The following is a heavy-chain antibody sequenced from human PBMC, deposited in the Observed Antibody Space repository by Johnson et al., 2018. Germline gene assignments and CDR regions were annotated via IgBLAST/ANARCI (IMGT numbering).Heavy chain of an antibody. Sequence: VQLVESGGGLVQPGGSLRLSCAAFGFTFSSYWMSWVRQAPGKGLEWVANIKQDGSEKYYVDSVKGRFTISRDNAKNSLYLQMNSLRDEDTAVYYCARGLSPRYYYGMDVWGQGTAVTVSS. CDR2: IKQDGSEK. D-gene: IGHD6-19*01. J-gene: IGHJ6*02. V-gene: IGHV3-7*01. CDR1: GFTFSSYW. CDR3: ARGLSPRYYYGMDV.